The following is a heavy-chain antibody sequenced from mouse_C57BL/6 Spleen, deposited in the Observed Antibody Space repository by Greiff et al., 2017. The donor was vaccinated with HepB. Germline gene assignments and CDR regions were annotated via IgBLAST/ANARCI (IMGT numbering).Heavy chain of an antibody. CDR2: IYPRSGNT. Sequence: QVQLKESGAELARPGASVKLSCKASGYTFTSYGISWVKQRTGQGLEWIGEIYPRSGNTYYNEKFKGKATLTADKSSSTAYMELRSLTSEDSAVYVCARSFITTVVAEGDYWGQGTTLTVSS. V-gene: IGHV1-81*01. D-gene: IGHD1-1*01. J-gene: IGHJ2*01. CDR3: ARSFITTVVAEGDY. CDR1: GYTFTSYG.